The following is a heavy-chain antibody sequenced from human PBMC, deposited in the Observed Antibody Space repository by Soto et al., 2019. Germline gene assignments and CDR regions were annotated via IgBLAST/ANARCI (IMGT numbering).Heavy chain of an antibody. V-gene: IGHV4-59*01. J-gene: IGHJ6*03. CDR2: IYYSGST. Sequence: QVQLQESGPGLVKPSETLSLTCTVSGGPIRSYYWSWIRQPPGKGLECVGYIYYSGSTNYNPSLKSRVTISVDTSKNQFSLKVSSVTAADTAVYYCARHSCSGGSCYLDYYYYMDVWGKGTTVTVSS. CDR1: GGPIRSYY. D-gene: IGHD2-15*01. CDR3: ARHSCSGGSCYLDYYYYMDV.